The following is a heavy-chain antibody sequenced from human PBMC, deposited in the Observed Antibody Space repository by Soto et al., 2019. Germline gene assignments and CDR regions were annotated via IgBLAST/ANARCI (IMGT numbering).Heavy chain of an antibody. V-gene: IGHV5-51*01. D-gene: IGHD6-13*01. CDR1: GYSFTSYW. Sequence: GESLKISCKGSGYSFTSYWIGWVRQMPGKGLEWMGIIYPGESDTRYSPSFQGQVTISADKSISTAYLQWSSLKASESAMYYCARQREYSSPFNQWGHGTLVTVSS. J-gene: IGHJ4*01. CDR2: IYPGESDT. CDR3: ARQREYSSPFNQ.